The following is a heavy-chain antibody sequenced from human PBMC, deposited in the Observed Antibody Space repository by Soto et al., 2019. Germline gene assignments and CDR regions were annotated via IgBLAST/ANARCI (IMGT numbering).Heavy chain of an antibody. J-gene: IGHJ4*02. CDR3: KGSYYDSSGYYYEFRDY. CDR1: GFTFSGSA. Sequence: GGSLRLSCAASGFTFSGSAMHWVRQASGKGLEWVGRIRSKANSYATAYAASVKGRFTISRDDSKNTAYPQMNSLKTEDTAVYYCKGSYYDSSGYYYEFRDYWGQGTLVTVSS. D-gene: IGHD3-22*01. CDR2: IRSKANSYAT. V-gene: IGHV3-73*01.